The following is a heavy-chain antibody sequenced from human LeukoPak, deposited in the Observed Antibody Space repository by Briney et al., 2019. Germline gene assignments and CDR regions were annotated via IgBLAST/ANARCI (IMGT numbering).Heavy chain of an antibody. V-gene: IGHV3-23*01. CDR3: AKEGYSRGYYSYYYMDV. J-gene: IGHJ6*03. Sequence: GGSLRLSCAASGFTFSSYAMSWVRQAPRKGLEWVSAINGSGGSTYYADSVKGRFTISRDNSKNTLYVQMNSLRAEDTAVYYCAKEGYSRGYYSYYYMDVWGKGTTVTVSS. CDR1: GFTFSSYA. D-gene: IGHD6-13*01. CDR2: INGSGGST.